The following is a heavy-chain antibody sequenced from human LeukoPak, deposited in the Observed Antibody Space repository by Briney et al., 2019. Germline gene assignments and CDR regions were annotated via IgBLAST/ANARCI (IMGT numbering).Heavy chain of an antibody. D-gene: IGHD2-21*01. CDR3: ASRFLRLSAFDI. Sequence: GGSLRLSCAASGFTVSSNYMSWVRQAPGKGLEWVSVIYSGGSTYYADSVKGRFTISRDNSKNTLYLQMNSLGAEDTAVYYCASRFLRLSAFDIWGQGTMVTVSS. CDR2: IYSGGST. CDR1: GFTVSSNY. V-gene: IGHV3-66*02. J-gene: IGHJ3*02.